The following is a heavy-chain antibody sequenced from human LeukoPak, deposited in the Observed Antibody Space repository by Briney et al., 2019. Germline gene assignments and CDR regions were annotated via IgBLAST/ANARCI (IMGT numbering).Heavy chain of an antibody. J-gene: IGHJ6*04. D-gene: IGHD3-10*01. CDR1: GFTFSSYG. Sequence: GRSLRLSCAASGFTFSSYGMHWVRQAPGKGLEWVAVIWYDGINKYYADSVKGRFTISRDNSKNTLYLQMNSLRAEDTAVYYCAREYYYGSGRVGGGMDVWGKGTTVTVSS. CDR2: IWYDGINK. CDR3: AREYYYGSGRVGGGMDV. V-gene: IGHV3-33*01.